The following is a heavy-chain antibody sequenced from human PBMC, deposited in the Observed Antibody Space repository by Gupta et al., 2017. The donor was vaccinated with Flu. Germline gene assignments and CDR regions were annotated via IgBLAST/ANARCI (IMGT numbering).Heavy chain of an antibody. J-gene: IGHJ4*02. V-gene: IGHV4-39*01. Sequence: SSSDYYYWGWIRQPPEKGLEYIGDIYYSGSPSYNPSLRSRVTISLDTSKNQFSLKLTSVTAADTAVYYCARLRAYSYGYMDYWGQGALVTVSS. CDR1: SSSDYYY. D-gene: IGHD5-18*01. CDR3: ARLRAYSYGYMDY. CDR2: IYYSGSP.